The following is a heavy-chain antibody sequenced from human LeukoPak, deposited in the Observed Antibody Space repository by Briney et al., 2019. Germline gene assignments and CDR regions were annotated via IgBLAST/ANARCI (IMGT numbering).Heavy chain of an antibody. CDR3: ARPNCSGGSCPNYFDY. Sequence: TSETLSLTCTVSGGSISSYYWSWIRQPPGKGLEWIGYIYYSGSTNYNPSLKSRVTISVDTSKNQFSLRLSSVTAADTAVYYCARPNCSGGSCPNYFDYWGQGTLVTVSS. J-gene: IGHJ4*02. CDR1: GGSISSYY. CDR2: IYYSGST. D-gene: IGHD2-15*01. V-gene: IGHV4-59*08.